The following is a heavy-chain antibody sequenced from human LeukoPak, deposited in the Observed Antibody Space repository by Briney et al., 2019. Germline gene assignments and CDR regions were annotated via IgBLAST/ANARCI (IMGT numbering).Heavy chain of an antibody. V-gene: IGHV1-18*01. Sequence: ASVKVSCKASGYTFTSYGISWVRQAPGQGLEWMGWISAYNGNTNYAQKFQGRVTMTRDMSTSTVYMELSSLRSEDTAVYYCARGGLDTAMVPYYNWFDPWGQGTLVTVSS. CDR1: GYTFTSYG. D-gene: IGHD5-18*01. CDR3: ARGGLDTAMVPYYNWFDP. CDR2: ISAYNGNT. J-gene: IGHJ5*02.